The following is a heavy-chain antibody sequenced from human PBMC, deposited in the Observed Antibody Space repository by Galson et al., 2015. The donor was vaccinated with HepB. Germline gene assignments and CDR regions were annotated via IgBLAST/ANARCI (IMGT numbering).Heavy chain of an antibody. CDR1: GFTFSSYA. J-gene: IGHJ6*02. CDR2: ISYDGSNK. D-gene: IGHD3-10*01. CDR3: ARDQAQWVILWFGEHYYYGMDV. V-gene: IGHV3-30-3*01. Sequence: SLRLSCAASGFTFSSYAMHWVRQAPGKGLEWVAVISYDGSNKYYADSVKGRFTISRDNSKNTLYLQMNSLRAEDTAVYYCARDQAQWVILWFGEHYYYGMDVWGQGTTVTVSS.